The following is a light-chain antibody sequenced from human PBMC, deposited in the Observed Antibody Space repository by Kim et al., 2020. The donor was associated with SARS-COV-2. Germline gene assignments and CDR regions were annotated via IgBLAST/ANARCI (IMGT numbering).Light chain of an antibody. J-gene: IGLJ3*02. Sequence: GQRVAISCSGSSSNIGIHAVNWYQQLPGTAPKLFIYADDRRPFGVPDRFSASKSGTSASLAISGLQSEDEADYYCASWDDSLNGWVFGGGTQLTVL. CDR3: ASWDDSLNGWV. V-gene: IGLV1-44*01. CDR1: SSNIGIHA. CDR2: ADD.